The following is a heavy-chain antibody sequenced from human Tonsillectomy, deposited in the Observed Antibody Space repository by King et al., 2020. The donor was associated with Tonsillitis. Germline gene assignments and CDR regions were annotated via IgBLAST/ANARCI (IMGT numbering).Heavy chain of an antibody. CDR3: AGYYDFWSGYPKTTSYYFDY. V-gene: IGHV3-23*04. D-gene: IGHD3-3*01. Sequence: VQLVESGGGLVQPGGSLRLSCAASGFTFSSYAMSWVRQAPGKGLEWVSAISGSGGSTYYADSVKGRFTISRDNSNNTLYLQMNSLRAEDTAVYYCAGYYDFWSGYPKTTSYYFDYWGQGTLVTVSS. CDR2: ISGSGGST. J-gene: IGHJ4*02. CDR1: GFTFSSYA.